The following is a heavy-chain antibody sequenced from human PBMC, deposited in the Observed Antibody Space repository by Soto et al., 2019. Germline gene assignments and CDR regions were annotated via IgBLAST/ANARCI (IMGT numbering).Heavy chain of an antibody. CDR3: AKGSSGGLRGAFDI. CDR2: IIPIFGTA. V-gene: IGHV1-69*01. J-gene: IGHJ3*02. Sequence: QVQLVQSGAEVKKPGSSVKVSCKASGGTFSSYAISWVRQAPGQGLEWMGGIIPIFGTANYAQKFQGRVTITADESTSKVYMELSSMRSEDTDVYYCAKGSSGGLRGAFDIWGQGTMVTGAS. D-gene: IGHD5-12*01. CDR1: GGTFSSYA.